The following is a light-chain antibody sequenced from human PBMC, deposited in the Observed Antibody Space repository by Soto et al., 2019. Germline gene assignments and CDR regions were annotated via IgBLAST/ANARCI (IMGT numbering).Light chain of an antibody. CDR1: TGAVTSGNY. Sequence: QSVVTQEPSLTVSPGGTVTLTCSFSTGAVTSGNYPHWFHQRPGQAPRALIYTTTNKHSWTPARFSGSRFGGRASLTLSGVQPEDEVDYYCLLYYGGIWVFGGGTKLTVL. CDR3: LLYYGGIWV. J-gene: IGLJ3*02. V-gene: IGLV7-43*01. CDR2: TTT.